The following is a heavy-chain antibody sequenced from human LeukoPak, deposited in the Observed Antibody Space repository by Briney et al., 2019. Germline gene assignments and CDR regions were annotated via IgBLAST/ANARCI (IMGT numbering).Heavy chain of an antibody. J-gene: IGHJ6*02. CDR3: ARADGYYYGMDV. V-gene: IGHV4-59*01. Sequence: SETLSLTCTVSGGSISSYYWSWIRQPPGKGLEWIGYIYCSGSTNYNPSLKSRVIISVDTSKNQFSLKLSSVTAADTAVYYCARADGYYYGMDVWGQGTTVTVSS. D-gene: IGHD5-24*01. CDR2: IYCSGST. CDR1: GGSISSYY.